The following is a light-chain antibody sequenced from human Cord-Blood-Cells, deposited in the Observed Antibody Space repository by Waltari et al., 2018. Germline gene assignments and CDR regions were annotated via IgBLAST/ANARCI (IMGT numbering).Light chain of an antibody. CDR3: CSYAGSYTLV. V-gene: IGLV2-11*01. CDR1: SSDVGGHNY. J-gene: IGLJ3*02. Sequence: QSALTQPRSVSGSPGQSVTISCTGTSSDVGGHNYASCYQQHPGKAPKLLSYVVSKRPSGVPDRFSGSKSGNTASLTISGLQAEDEADDYCCSYAGSYTLVFGGGTKLTVL. CDR2: VVS.